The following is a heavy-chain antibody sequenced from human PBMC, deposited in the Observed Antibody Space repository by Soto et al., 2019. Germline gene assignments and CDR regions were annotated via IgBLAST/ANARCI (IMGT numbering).Heavy chain of an antibody. CDR2: ISGGGGST. CDR1: GFSFNIFA. J-gene: IGHJ4*02. CDR3: AKDPTSYDSSAQFDS. V-gene: IGHV3-23*01. D-gene: IGHD3-22*01. Sequence: GGSLRLSCAASGFSFNIFAMNWVRQAPGKGLEWVSGISGGGGSTYYADSVRGRFTISRDDSNNTLYLQMNSLRAEDTAVYYCAKDPTSYDSSAQFDSWGQGT.